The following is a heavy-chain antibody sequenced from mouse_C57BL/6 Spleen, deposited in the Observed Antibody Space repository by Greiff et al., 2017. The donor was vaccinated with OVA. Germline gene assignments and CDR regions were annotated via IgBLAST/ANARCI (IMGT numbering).Heavy chain of an antibody. D-gene: IGHD2-5*01. J-gene: IGHJ2*01. Sequence: DVHLVESGGGLVKPGGSLKLSCAASGFTFSSYAMSWVRQTPEKRLEWVATISDGGSYTYYPDNVKGRFTISRDNAKNNLYLQMSHLKSEDTAMYYCAREDYSNSFDYWGQGTTLTVSS. CDR1: GFTFSSYA. CDR3: AREDYSNSFDY. CDR2: ISDGGSYT. V-gene: IGHV5-4*01.